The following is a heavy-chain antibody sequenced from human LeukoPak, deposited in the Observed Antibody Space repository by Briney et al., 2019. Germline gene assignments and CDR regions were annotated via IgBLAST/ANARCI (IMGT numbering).Heavy chain of an antibody. V-gene: IGHV2-5*01. CDR3: AHRDNYYTSGSFDY. D-gene: IGHD3-10*01. CDR1: GFSLRTNAVG. Sequence: SGPTLMKPTQTLTLTCTFSGFSLRTNAVGVGWIRQPPGKALEWLALIYWNDDKRYSPSLKTRLTITKDTSNNKVVLTMTNMDPVDTATYYFAHRDNYYTSGSFDYWGQGTLVTVSS. CDR2: IYWNDDK. J-gene: IGHJ4*02.